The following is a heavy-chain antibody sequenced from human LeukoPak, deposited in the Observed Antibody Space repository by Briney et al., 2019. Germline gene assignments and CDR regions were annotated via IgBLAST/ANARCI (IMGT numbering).Heavy chain of an antibody. CDR1: GFTFDDYA. D-gene: IGHD1-1*01. J-gene: IGHJ4*02. CDR3: ARDRWTDY. V-gene: IGHV3-9*01. Sequence: GGSLRLSCAASGFTFDDYAMHWVRQAPGKGLEWVSGISWNSGSIGYADSVKGRFTISRDNAKNSLYLQMNSLRAEDTAVYYCARDRWTDYWGQGTLVTVSS. CDR2: ISWNSGSI.